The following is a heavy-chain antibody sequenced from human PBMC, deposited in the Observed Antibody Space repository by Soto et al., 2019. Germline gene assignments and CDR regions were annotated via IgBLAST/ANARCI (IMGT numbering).Heavy chain of an antibody. V-gene: IGHV3-30*18. CDR3: AKDRRIQLWSATDY. Sequence: GGSLRLSCAASGFTFSSYGMHWVRQAPGKGLEWVAVISYDGSNKYYADSVKGRFTISRDNSKNTLYLQMNSLRAEDTAVYYCAKDRRIQLWSATDYWGQGTLVTVSS. J-gene: IGHJ4*02. CDR2: ISYDGSNK. CDR1: GFTFSSYG. D-gene: IGHD5-18*01.